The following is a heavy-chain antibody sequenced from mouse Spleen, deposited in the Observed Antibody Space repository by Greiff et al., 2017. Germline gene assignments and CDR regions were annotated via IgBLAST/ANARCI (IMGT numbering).Heavy chain of an antibody. CDR1: GYAFSSYW. D-gene: IGHD1-1*02. J-gene: IGHJ2*01. CDR2: IYPGDGDT. V-gene: IGHV1-80*01. CDR3: ARSGWGYYFDY. Sequence: VKLMESGAELVKPGASVKISCKASGYAFSSYWMNWVKQRPGKGLEWIGQIYPGDGDTNYNGKFKGKATLTADKSSSTAYMQLSSLTSEDSAVYFCARSGWGYYFDYWGQGTTLTVSS.